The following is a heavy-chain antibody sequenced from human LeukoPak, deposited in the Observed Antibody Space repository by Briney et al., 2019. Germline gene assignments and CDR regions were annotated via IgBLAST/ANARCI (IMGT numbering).Heavy chain of an antibody. Sequence: GGSLRLSCAASGFTSSSYGMHWVRQAPGKGLEWVAVISYDGSNKYYADSVKGRFTISRDNSKNTLYLQMNSLRAEDTAVYYCAKALGGYSYGDAFDIWGQGTMVTVSS. J-gene: IGHJ3*02. CDR3: AKALGGYSYGDAFDI. D-gene: IGHD5-18*01. CDR1: GFTSSSYG. CDR2: ISYDGSNK. V-gene: IGHV3-30*18.